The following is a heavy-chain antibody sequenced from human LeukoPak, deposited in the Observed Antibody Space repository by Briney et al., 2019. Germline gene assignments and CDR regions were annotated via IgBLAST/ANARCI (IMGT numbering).Heavy chain of an antibody. CDR1: GFTFRSYW. CDR3: ARDSSGWYNYYYGMDV. CDR2: INSDGSGT. V-gene: IGHV3-74*01. Sequence: PGGSLRLSCAASGFTFRSYWMHWVRQAPGKGLVWVSRINSDGSGTNYADSVKGRFTISRDNAKNTLYLQMNSLRAEDTAVYYCARDSSGWYNYYYGMDVWGQGTTVTVSS. D-gene: IGHD6-19*01. J-gene: IGHJ6*02.